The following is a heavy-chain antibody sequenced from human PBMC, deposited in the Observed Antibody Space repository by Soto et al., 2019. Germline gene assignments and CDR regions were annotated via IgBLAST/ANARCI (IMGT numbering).Heavy chain of an antibody. V-gene: IGHV3-74*01. J-gene: IGHJ6*03. D-gene: IGHD6-13*01. CDR3: ARSSSSWYYYYYMDV. CDR1: GFTFSSYW. Sequence: GGSLRLSCAASGFTFSSYWMHWVRQAPGKGLVWVSRINSDGSSTSYADSVKGRFTISRDNAKNTLYLQMNSLRAEDTAVYYCARSSSSWYYYYYMDVWGKGTTVTVSS. CDR2: INSDGSST.